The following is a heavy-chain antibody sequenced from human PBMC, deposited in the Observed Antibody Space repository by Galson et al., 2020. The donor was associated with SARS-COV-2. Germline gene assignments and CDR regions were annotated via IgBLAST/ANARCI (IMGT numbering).Heavy chain of an antibody. Sequence: GGSLRLSCAASGFTFSNYWMHWVRQAPGKGLVWVSRINRDGSSPPYADSVKGRFTISRDNAKNTLYRQMNSLRAEDTAVYYCAPRYCTSTSCEAGFDYWGQGTQVTVS. V-gene: IGHV3-74*01. J-gene: IGHJ4*02. CDR3: APRYCTSTSCEAGFDY. D-gene: IGHD2-2*01. CDR1: GFTFSNYW. CDR2: INRDGSSP.